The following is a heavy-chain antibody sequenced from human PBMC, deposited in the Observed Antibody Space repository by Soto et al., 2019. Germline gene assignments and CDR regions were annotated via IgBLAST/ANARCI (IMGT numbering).Heavy chain of an antibody. CDR1: GFTFSNAW. J-gene: IGHJ4*02. D-gene: IGHD6-19*01. CDR3: TTGPGIAVAYGY. CDR2: IKSKTDGGTT. V-gene: IGHV3-15*07. Sequence: WSSLRLSCAASGFTFSNAWMNWGLRSPGKGLEWVGRIKSKTDGGTTDYAAPVKVRFTISRDDSKNTLYLQMNSLKTEDTAVSHCTTGPGIAVAYGYWGQGTLDSVPS.